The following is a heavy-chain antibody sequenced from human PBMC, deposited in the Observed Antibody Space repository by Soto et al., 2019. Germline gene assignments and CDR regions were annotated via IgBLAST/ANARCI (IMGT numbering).Heavy chain of an antibody. V-gene: IGHV1-18*01. CDR1: GYTFTSYG. D-gene: IGHD3-3*01. CDR2: ISAYNGNT. J-gene: IGHJ6*02. Sequence: QVQLVQSGAEVKKPGASVKVSCKASGYTFTSYGISWVRQAPGQGLEWMGWISAYNGNTNYAQKLQGRVTMTTDTSTSTAYMELRRLRSDDTAVYYCARTNYDFWSGSGVGMDVWGQGTTVTVSS. CDR3: ARTNYDFWSGSGVGMDV.